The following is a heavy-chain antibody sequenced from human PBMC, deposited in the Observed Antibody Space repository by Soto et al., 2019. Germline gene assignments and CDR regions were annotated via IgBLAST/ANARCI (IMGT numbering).Heavy chain of an antibody. CDR3: ARTFCSTTSCQAHDMDV. D-gene: IGHD2-2*01. Sequence: PETLSLPCTVSGGSVSSCSYYWTWIRPPPGRGLEWIGYIYYSGSTNYNPSLKSRVTISLDTSNNQFSLRLSSVTAADTAVYYCARTFCSTTSCQAHDMDVWGQGTTVT. V-gene: IGHV4-61*01. J-gene: IGHJ6*02. CDR1: GGSVSSCSYY. CDR2: IYYSGST.